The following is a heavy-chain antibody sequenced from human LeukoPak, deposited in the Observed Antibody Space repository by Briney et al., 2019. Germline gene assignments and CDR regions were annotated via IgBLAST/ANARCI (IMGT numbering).Heavy chain of an antibody. CDR1: GFSFDDYA. Sequence: GGSLRLSCAASGFSFDDYAMFWVRQAPGRGLEWVSGISWNSNNIGYAASVKGRFTISRDNAKNSLYLQMNSLRADDTALYYCARGNRDSSGFYFYYGIDVWGQGTTVTVSS. CDR3: ARGNRDSSGFYFYYGIDV. J-gene: IGHJ6*02. V-gene: IGHV3-9*01. D-gene: IGHD6-19*01. CDR2: ISWNSNNI.